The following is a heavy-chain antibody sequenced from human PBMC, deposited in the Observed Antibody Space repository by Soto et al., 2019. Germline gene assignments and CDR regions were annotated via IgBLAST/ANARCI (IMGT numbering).Heavy chain of an antibody. J-gene: IGHJ4*02. CDR2: INAGNGNT. CDR1: GYTFTSYA. Sequence: ASVKVSCKASGYTFTSYAMHWVRQAPGQRLEWMGWINAGNGNTKYSQKFQGRVTITRDTSASTAYMELSSLRSEDTAVYYCARDPGGRVLRYFDWLPSGYFDYWGQGTLVTVSS. CDR3: ARDPGGRVLRYFDWLPSGYFDY. V-gene: IGHV1-3*01. D-gene: IGHD3-9*01.